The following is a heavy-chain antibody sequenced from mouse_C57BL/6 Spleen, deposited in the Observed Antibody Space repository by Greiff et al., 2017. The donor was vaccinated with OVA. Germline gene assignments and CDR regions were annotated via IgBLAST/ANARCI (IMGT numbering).Heavy chain of an antibody. CDR1: GYTFTSYW. J-gene: IGHJ3*01. CDR3: APYYSNYAFAD. Sequence: QVQLQQPGAELVKPGASVKLSCKASGYTFTSYWMHWVKQRPGQGLEWIGMIHPNSGSTNYNEKFKSKATLTVDKSSSTAYMQLSSRTSEDSAVYYCAPYYSNYAFADWGKGTLVTVSA. CDR2: IHPNSGST. V-gene: IGHV1-64*01. D-gene: IGHD2-5*01.